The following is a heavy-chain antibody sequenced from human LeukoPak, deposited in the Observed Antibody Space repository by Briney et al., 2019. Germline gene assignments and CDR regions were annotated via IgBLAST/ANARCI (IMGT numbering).Heavy chain of an antibody. CDR2: TDPNSGDT. J-gene: IGHJ4*02. D-gene: IGHD2-8*01. V-gene: IGHV1-2*02. Sequence: GASVKVSCKASGYTFTVYYMHWVRQAPGQGLEWMGWTDPNSGDTKYAQKFQGRVTMTRDTSISTAYMELRSLRSDNTAVYSCATIEDIVQGGGPYYFDYWGQGTLVTVSS. CDR1: GYTFTVYY. CDR3: ATIEDIVQGGGPYYFDY.